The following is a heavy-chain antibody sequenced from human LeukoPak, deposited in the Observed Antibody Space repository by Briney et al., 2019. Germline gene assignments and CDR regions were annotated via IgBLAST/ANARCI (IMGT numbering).Heavy chain of an antibody. CDR2: INAGNGNT. V-gene: IGHV1-3*01. CDR1: GYTFTSYA. D-gene: IGHD6-13*01. Sequence: ASVKVSCKASGYTFTSYAMNWVRQAPGQRLEWMGWINAGNGNTKYSQKFQGRVTITRDTSASTAYMELSSLRSEDTAVYYCARDGGYSSSWYGLNWFDPWGQGTLVTVSS. J-gene: IGHJ5*02. CDR3: ARDGGYSSSWYGLNWFDP.